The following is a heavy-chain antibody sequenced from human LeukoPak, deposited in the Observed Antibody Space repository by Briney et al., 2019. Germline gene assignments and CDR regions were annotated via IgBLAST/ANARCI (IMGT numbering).Heavy chain of an antibody. CDR1: GFTFSYYT. D-gene: IGHD6-19*01. V-gene: IGHV3-21*01. Sequence: GGSLRLSCAASGFTFSYYTMNWVRQAPGKGLEWVSSISSSSSYIFYADSVKGRFTIPRDNAKNSLYLQMNSLRAEDTAVYYCARGTYYSSVPIDYWGQGTLVTVSS. J-gene: IGHJ4*02. CDR3: ARGTYYSSVPIDY. CDR2: ISSSSSYI.